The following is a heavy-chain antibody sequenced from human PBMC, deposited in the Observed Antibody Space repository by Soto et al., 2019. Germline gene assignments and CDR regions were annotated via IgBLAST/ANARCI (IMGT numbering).Heavy chain of an antibody. CDR1: GFTFSDYY. Sequence: GGSLRLSCAASGFTFSDYYMTWIRQAPGKGLEWVSYISGSTGNIYYADSVKGRFTISRDNAKDSLYLQMNSLRAEDTAVYYCERESGSDAFDIWGQGTMVTVSS. J-gene: IGHJ3*02. CDR2: ISGSTGNI. V-gene: IGHV3-11*01. CDR3: ERESGSDAFDI.